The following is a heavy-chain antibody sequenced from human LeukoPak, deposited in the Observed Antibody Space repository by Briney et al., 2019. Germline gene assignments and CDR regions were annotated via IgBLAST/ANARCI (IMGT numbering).Heavy chain of an antibody. CDR2: INTDGSTT. D-gene: IGHD6-13*01. V-gene: IGHV3-74*01. J-gene: IGHJ3*02. Sequence: GGSLRLSCAASGFTFRSYWMFWVRQAPGKGLVWVSSINTDGSTTRYADSVQGRFTISRDNAKNSPYLQMNSLRAEDTAVYYCARGRWWALRYLKYSSSWYAEGAFDIWGQGTMVTVSS. CDR1: GFTFRSYW. CDR3: ARGRWWALRYLKYSSSWYAEGAFDI.